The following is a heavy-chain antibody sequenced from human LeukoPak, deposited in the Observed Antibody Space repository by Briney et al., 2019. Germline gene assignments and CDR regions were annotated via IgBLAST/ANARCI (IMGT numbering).Heavy chain of an antibody. J-gene: IGHJ6*03. V-gene: IGHV1-18*01. CDR3: ARVPTPGGTYYYYYYMDV. D-gene: IGHD3-16*01. Sequence: ASVNVSCKGSGYTFTSYGISWVRQAPGQGLEWMGWIDAYNGNTNYAQKLQGRVTMTTDTSTSRAYMEMRSLRSDDTAVYYCARVPTPGGTYYYYYYMDVWGKGTTVTVSS. CDR1: GYTFTSYG. CDR2: IDAYNGNT.